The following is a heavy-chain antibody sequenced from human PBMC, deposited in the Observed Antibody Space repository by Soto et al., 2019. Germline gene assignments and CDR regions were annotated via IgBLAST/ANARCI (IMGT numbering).Heavy chain of an antibody. Sequence: SETLSLTCTVSGGSVSSGDYYWSWIRQPPGKGLEWIGYIYHSGSTYYNPSLKSRVTISVDRSKNQFSLKLSSVTAADTAVYYCARGQVVAAQHWGQGTLVTVSS. V-gene: IGHV4-30-2*01. CDR3: ARGQVVAAQH. J-gene: IGHJ4*02. D-gene: IGHD2-15*01. CDR2: IYHSGST. CDR1: GGSVSSGDYY.